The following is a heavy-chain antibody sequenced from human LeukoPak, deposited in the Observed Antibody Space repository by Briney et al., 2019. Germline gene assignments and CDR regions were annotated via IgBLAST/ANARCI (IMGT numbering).Heavy chain of an antibody. V-gene: IGHV1-2*02. CDR3: ARDRGYDILTGYYTGGFDY. CDR2: INPNSGGT. J-gene: IGHJ4*02. D-gene: IGHD3-9*01. Sequence: ASVKVSCKASGYTFTGDYMHWVRQAPGQGLEWMGWINPNSGGTNYAQKFQGRVTMTRDTSISTAYMELSRLRSDDTAVYYCARDRGYDILTGYYTGGFDYWGQGTLVTVSS. CDR1: GYTFTGDY.